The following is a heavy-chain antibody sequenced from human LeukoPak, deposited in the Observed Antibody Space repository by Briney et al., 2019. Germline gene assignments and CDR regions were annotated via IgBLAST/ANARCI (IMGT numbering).Heavy chain of an antibody. CDR3: ARDPSNTSGRYPYFDS. V-gene: IGHV1-69*05. Sequence: SVKVSCKASGGTFSSYAISWVRQAPGQGLERMGGIIPIFGTANYAQKFQGRVTMTTDTSTSTAYMELRSLRSDDTAVYFCARDPSNTSGRYPYFDSWGQGTLVTVSS. J-gene: IGHJ4*02. D-gene: IGHD6-19*01. CDR1: GGTFSSYA. CDR2: IIPIFGTA.